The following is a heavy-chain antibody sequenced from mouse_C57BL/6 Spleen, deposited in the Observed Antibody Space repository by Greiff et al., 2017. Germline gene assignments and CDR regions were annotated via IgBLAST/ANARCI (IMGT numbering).Heavy chain of an antibody. D-gene: IGHD4-1*01. J-gene: IGHJ1*03. CDR2: IDPETGGT. Sequence: QVQLKQSGAELVRPGASVTLSCKASGYTFTDYEMHWVKQTPVHGLEWIGAIDPETGGTAYNQKFKGKAILTADKSSSTAYMELRSLTSEDSAVYYWTRSDLGRGYFDVWGTGTTVTVSS. V-gene: IGHV1-15*01. CDR1: GYTFTDYE. CDR3: TRSDLGRGYFDV.